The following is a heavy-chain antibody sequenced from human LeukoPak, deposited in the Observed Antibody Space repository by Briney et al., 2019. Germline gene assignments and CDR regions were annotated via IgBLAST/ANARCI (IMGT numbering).Heavy chain of an antibody. Sequence: ASVKDSFKASGYTFTGCHMHWVPQAPGQGLEWMGWINPNSGGTNYPQKFQRRVTMTRSTSISTAYMELSRLRSDDTAVYCCARDLTGTTSWDLDYWGQGTLVTVSS. CDR2: INPNSGGT. CDR1: GYTFTGCH. V-gene: IGHV1-2*02. J-gene: IGHJ4*02. CDR3: ARDLTGTTSWDLDY. D-gene: IGHD1-7*01.